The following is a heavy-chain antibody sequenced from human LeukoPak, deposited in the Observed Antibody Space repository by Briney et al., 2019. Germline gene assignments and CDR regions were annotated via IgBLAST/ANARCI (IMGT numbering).Heavy chain of an antibody. CDR3: AKGDNFGRVADAFDS. J-gene: IGHJ3*01. V-gene: IGHV3-23*01. CDR1: GFTFDKFA. CDR2: ITSGADT. Sequence: PGGSLTLSCAASGFTFDKFAMSWVRQAPGKGLQWVSTITSGADTYYADSVKGRFSISRDNSRNTVSVQMHSLRADDTAVYFCAKGDNFGRVADAFDSWGQGTMVTVSS. D-gene: IGHD1-1*01.